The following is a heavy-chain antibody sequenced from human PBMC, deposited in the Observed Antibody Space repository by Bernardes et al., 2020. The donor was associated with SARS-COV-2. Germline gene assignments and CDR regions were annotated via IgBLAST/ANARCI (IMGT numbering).Heavy chain of an antibody. J-gene: IGHJ4*02. CDR3: ASLYYGSGSYRFDY. CDR2: INPNSGDT. CDR1: GYTFTGYY. Sequence: ASVKVSCKASGYTFTGYYMHWVRQAPGQGLEWMGWINPNSGDTNYAQKFQGRVTMTRDTSISTAYMELSRLRSDDTAVYYCASLYYGSGSYRFDYWGQGTLVTVSS. V-gene: IGHV1-2*02. D-gene: IGHD3-10*01.